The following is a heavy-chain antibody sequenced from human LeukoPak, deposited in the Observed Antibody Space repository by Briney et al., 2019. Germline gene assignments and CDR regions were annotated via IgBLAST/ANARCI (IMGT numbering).Heavy chain of an antibody. CDR2: ISSSSSNI. Sequence: WESLSLSSAASGFTFSSYSMNWVRQAPGKGLKWCLSISSSSSNIYYADSVKGRFTTSRDNAKNSLYLQMNSLRAEDTAEYYCARDLGDGYTIDYWGQGTLVTVSS. J-gene: IGHJ4*02. CDR1: GFTFSSYS. CDR3: ARDLGDGYTIDY. V-gene: IGHV3-21*01. D-gene: IGHD5-24*01.